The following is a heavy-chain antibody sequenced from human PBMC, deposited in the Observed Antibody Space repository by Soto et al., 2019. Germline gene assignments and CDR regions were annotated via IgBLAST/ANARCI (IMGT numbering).Heavy chain of an antibody. D-gene: IGHD4-4*01. Sequence: QVQLVQSGAEVKKPGSSVKVSCKASGGTFSTYTITWVRQAPGQGLEWMGRIIPIIGIINYAQKLQGRVTISADEFTATAYMERTGLRSDDTAVYYCAGEPDSHYNDSHASSYPWGQGTLVTVSS. CDR1: GGTFSTYT. J-gene: IGHJ5*02. CDR2: IIPIIGII. CDR3: AGEPDSHYNDSHASSYP. V-gene: IGHV1-69*08.